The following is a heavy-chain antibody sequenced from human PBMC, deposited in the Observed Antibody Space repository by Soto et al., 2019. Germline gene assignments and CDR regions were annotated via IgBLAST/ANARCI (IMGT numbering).Heavy chain of an antibody. CDR2: ISSSSSYI. CDR3: AMPRNSGSYSINAY. J-gene: IGHJ4*02. D-gene: IGHD1-26*01. CDR1: GFTFSSYS. V-gene: IGHV3-21*01. Sequence: GGSLRLSCAASGFTFSSYSMNWVRQAPGKGLEWVSSISSSSSYIYYADSVKGRFTISRDNAKNSLYLQMNSLRAEDTAVYYCAMPRNSGSYSINAYWGQGTLVTVSS.